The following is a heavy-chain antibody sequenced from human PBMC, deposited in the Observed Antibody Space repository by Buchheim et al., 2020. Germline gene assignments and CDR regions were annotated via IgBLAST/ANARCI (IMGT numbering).Heavy chain of an antibody. CDR2: IYSGGST. CDR1: GFTFSSYE. V-gene: IGHV3-66*01. J-gene: IGHJ4*02. Sequence: EVQLVESGGGLVQPGGSLRLSCAASGFTFSSYEMNWVRQAPGKGLEWVSVIYSGGSTYYADSVKGRFTISRDNSKNTLYLQMNSLRAEDTAVYYCARGGVSGYSYGWVFDYWGQGTL. D-gene: IGHD5-18*01. CDR3: ARGGVSGYSYGWVFDY.